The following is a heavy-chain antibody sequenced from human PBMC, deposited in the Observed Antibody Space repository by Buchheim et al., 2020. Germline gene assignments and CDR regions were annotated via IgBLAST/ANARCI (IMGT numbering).Heavy chain of an antibody. CDR2: ISYDGSNK. V-gene: IGHV3-30*18. CDR1: GFTFSSYG. Sequence: QVQLVESGGGVVQPGRSLRLSCAASGFTFSSYGMHWVRQAPGKGLEWGAVISYDGSNKYYADSVKGRFTISRDNSKNTLYLQMNSLRAEDTAVYYCAKDHYYGSGSSDYWGQGTL. CDR3: AKDHYYGSGSSDY. J-gene: IGHJ4*02. D-gene: IGHD3-10*01.